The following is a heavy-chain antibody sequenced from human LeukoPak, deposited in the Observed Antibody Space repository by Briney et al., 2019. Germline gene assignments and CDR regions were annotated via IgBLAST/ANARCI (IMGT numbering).Heavy chain of an antibody. D-gene: IGHD4-17*01. CDR3: ARQRLRLSGVYLIDY. V-gene: IGHV4-59*08. CDR1: GVSISSYY. Sequence: SETLSLTCTVSGVSISSYYWSCIRQSPGKGLEWIGSIYYSGITNYNPSLKSRVTISVDTSKNQFSLKLSSVTAADTAVYYCARQRLRLSGVYLIDYWGQGTLVTVSS. CDR2: IYYSGIT. J-gene: IGHJ4*02.